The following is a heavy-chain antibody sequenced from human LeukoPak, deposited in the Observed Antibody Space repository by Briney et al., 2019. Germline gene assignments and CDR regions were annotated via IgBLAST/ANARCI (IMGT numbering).Heavy chain of an antibody. Sequence: GASVKVSCKASGYTFTGYYMHWVRQAPGQGLEWMGWINPSSGGTNYAQNFQGRVTMTRDTSISTAYMELSRLTSDDTAVYYCARGWRSGAFDIWGQGTMVTVSS. CDR1: GYTFTGYY. D-gene: IGHD2-21*01. J-gene: IGHJ3*02. CDR2: INPSSGGT. CDR3: ARGWRSGAFDI. V-gene: IGHV1-2*02.